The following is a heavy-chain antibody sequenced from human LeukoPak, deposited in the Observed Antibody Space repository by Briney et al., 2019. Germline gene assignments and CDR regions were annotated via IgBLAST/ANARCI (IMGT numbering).Heavy chain of an antibody. J-gene: IGHJ4*02. D-gene: IGHD5-18*01. Sequence: PGGSLRLSCAASGFTVSSNYMSWVRQAPGKGLEWVSVIYSGGSTYYADSVKGRFTISRDNSKNTLYLQMNSLRAEDTAVYYCARGYSYESFDYWGQGTLVTVSS. V-gene: IGHV3-53*01. CDR3: ARGYSYESFDY. CDR2: IYSGGST. CDR1: GFTVSSNY.